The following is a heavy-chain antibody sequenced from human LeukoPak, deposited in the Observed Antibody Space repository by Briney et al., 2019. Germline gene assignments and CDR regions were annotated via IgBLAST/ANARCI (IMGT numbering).Heavy chain of an antibody. CDR3: ARDISGSYYYPYYFDY. J-gene: IGHJ4*02. Sequence: ASVKVSCKASGYTFTSYGISWVRQAPGQGLEWMGWISAYNGNTNYAQKLQGRVTMTTDTSTSTAYMELRSLRSDDTAVYYCARDISGSYYYPYYFDYWGQGTLVTVSS. CDR2: ISAYNGNT. D-gene: IGHD1-26*01. V-gene: IGHV1-18*01. CDR1: GYTFTSYG.